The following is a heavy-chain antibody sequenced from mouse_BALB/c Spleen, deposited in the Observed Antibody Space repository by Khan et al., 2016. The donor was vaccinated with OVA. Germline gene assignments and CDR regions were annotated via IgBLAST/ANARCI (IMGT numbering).Heavy chain of an antibody. CDR1: GFNIKDYY. D-gene: IGHD2-3*01. J-gene: IGHJ2*01. Sequence: VQLQQSGTVLVRPGALVRLSCTASGFNIKDYYIHWVKQRHDQGLEWIGWIDPDNGNTMYDPNFQGKANITADTSSNTAYLQLSSLTSEDTAFYYCPRSIRLYFAYWGQGTPLTVSS. CDR2: IDPDNGNT. CDR3: PRSIRLYFAY. V-gene: IGHV14-1*02.